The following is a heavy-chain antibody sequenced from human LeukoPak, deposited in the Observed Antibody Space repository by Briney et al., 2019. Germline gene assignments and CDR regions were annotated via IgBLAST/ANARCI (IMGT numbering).Heavy chain of an antibody. CDR1: GGSFSNYY. D-gene: IGHD3-22*01. Sequence: SETLSLTCAVYGGSFSNYYWSWIRQPPGKGLEWIGEINHSGSTNYNPSLKSRVTISVDTSKNQFSLKLSSVTAADTAVYYCARVTRYMIEDYFDYWGQGTLVTVSS. CDR2: INHSGST. V-gene: IGHV4-34*01. CDR3: ARVTRYMIEDYFDY. J-gene: IGHJ4*02.